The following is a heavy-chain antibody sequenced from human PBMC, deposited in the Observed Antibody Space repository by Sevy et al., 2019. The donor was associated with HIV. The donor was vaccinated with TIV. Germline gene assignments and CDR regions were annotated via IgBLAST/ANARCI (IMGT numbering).Heavy chain of an antibody. CDR3: XXXXXXXXXX. CDR2: IKGDXSDK. V-gene: IGHV3-7*01. CDR1: GXTFXANW. J-gene: IGHJ1*01. Sequence: GGSLRLSCAASGXTFXANWMNWVRQAPGKGLEWVANIKGDXSDKHYVDSVEGRFTISRDNAKNLLYLQMNSLRVEDXXXXXXXXXXXXXXXXWGXXXLVTVSX.